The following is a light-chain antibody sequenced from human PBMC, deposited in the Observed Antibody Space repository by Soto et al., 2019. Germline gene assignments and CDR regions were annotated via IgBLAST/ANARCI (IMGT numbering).Light chain of an antibody. CDR2: AAS. CDR3: QQANSFPLT. Sequence: DIQVTQSPPSLCSCLLDIVTITCRASQSISSYLNWYQQKPGKAPKLLIYAASSLQSGVPSRFSGSVSGTDFTLTISSLQPEDFATYYCQQANSFPLTFGGGTKV. J-gene: IGKJ4*01. CDR1: QSISSY. V-gene: IGKV1-39*01.